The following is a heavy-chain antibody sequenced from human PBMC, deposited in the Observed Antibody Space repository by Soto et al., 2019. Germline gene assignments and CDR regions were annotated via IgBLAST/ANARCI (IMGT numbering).Heavy chain of an antibody. Sequence: QMQLQESGPGLVKPSDTLSLTCAVSGYSITSNNWWGWIRQPPGKGLEWIGYIYYSGRTHYNPSVEGRVPMSVDTSTNQVSLKLSSVTAVDTAVYYCTQKRDGKNPFDPWGRGTLVTVSS. CDR1: GYSITSNNW. CDR2: IYYSGRT. J-gene: IGHJ4*02. V-gene: IGHV4-28*01. CDR3: TQKRDGKNPFDP. D-gene: IGHD3-9*01.